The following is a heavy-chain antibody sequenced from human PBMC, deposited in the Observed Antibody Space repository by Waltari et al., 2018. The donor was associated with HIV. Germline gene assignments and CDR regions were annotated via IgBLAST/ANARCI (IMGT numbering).Heavy chain of an antibody. D-gene: IGHD6-19*01. J-gene: IGHJ4*02. CDR2: IYYSGST. Sequence: QLQLQESGPGLVKPSETLSLTCTVSGGSISSSSYYWGWIRQAPGKGLEWIGSIYYSGSTYYNPSLKSRVTISVDTSKNQFSLKLSSVTAADTAVYHCVRHGGGWAPGGFDYWGPGNPGHRLL. V-gene: IGHV4-39*01. CDR1: GGSISSSSYY. CDR3: VRHGGGWAPGGFDY.